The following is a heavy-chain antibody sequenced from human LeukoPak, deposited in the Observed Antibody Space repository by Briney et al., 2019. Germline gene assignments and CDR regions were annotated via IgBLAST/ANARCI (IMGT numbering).Heavy chain of an antibody. V-gene: IGHV1-2*02. CDR1: GYTFTGYY. Sequence: ASVKVSCKASGYTFTGYYMHWVRQAPGQGLEWMGWIDPNSGDTKYTQKFQGRVSMTRDTSFSTAYMELSRLTSDDTAVYYCARDRSITEKYSGRYFHDYWGQGTLVTVSS. J-gene: IGHJ4*02. CDR3: ARDRSITEKYSGRYFHDY. CDR2: IDPNSGDT. D-gene: IGHD1-26*01.